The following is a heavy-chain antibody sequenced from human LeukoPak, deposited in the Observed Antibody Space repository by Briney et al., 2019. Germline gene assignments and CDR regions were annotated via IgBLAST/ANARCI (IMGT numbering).Heavy chain of an antibody. CDR1: GFTFSSYG. D-gene: IGHD3-16*01. J-gene: IGHJ4*02. V-gene: IGHV3-30*03. CDR2: ISYDGSNK. Sequence: PGGSLRLSCAASGFTFSSYGMHWVRQAPGKGLEWVAVISYDGSNKYYADSVKGRFTTSRDSSKNTLYFQMNSLRAEDTAVYYCARAFDHHFDYWGQGTLVTVSS. CDR3: ARAFDHHFDY.